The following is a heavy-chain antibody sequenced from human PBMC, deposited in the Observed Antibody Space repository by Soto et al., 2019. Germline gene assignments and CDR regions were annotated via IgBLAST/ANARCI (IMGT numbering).Heavy chain of an antibody. CDR3: TRGPPATSPGTCDH. J-gene: IGHJ5*02. CDR2: IYNDGTYA. CDR1: GFTFNMYW. Sequence: SLRLYWAGSGFTFNMYWMHWVRQVPGKGPVWVARIYNDGTYADYADSVKGRFTISRDNAKDTLYLQMNDLRDEDSDLYHCTRGPPATSPGTCDHWGQGTLVAVSS. D-gene: IGHD6-13*01. V-gene: IGHV3-74*01.